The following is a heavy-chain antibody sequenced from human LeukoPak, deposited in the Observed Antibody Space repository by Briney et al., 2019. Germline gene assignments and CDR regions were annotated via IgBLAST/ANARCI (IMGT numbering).Heavy chain of an antibody. V-gene: IGHV3-43*02. J-gene: IGHJ5*02. Sequence: PGGSLRLSCAASGVSFGNYGMHWVRQAPGKGLEWVSLISGDGTYIYYTESLKGRFTISRDNSKNSLYLQMNSLRTEDTAFYYCVKDSGCPRTHCRNNWLDPWGQGTLVTVSS. CDR3: VKDSGCPRTHCRNNWLDP. CDR2: ISGDGTYI. CDR1: GVSFGNYG. D-gene: IGHD3-22*01.